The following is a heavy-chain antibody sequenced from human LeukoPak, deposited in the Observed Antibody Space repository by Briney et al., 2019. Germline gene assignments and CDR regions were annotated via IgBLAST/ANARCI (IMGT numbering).Heavy chain of an antibody. CDR2: ISAYNGNT. CDR1: GYTFTSYG. D-gene: IGHD2-2*02. V-gene: IGHV1-18*01. Sequence: ASVKVSCKASGYTFTSYGISWVRRAPGQGLEWMGWISAYNGNTNYAQKLQGRVTMTTDTSTSTAYMELRSLRSDDTAVYYCARVGPYCSSTSCYKGGAFDIWGQGTMVTVSS. J-gene: IGHJ3*02. CDR3: ARVGPYCSSTSCYKGGAFDI.